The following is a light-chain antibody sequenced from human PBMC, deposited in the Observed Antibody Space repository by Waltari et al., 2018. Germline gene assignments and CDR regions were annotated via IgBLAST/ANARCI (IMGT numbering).Light chain of an antibody. Sequence: QSALTQPAPVPGSPGQSIIISCTGTSSDVGSYNLVSWYQHHPGKAPNLMIYEVTKRPSGVSNRFSGSKSGNTASLTISGLQTEDEADYYCASYAGSSTLVFGGGTKVTVL. V-gene: IGLV2-23*02. J-gene: IGLJ3*02. CDR2: EVT. CDR1: SSDVGSYNL. CDR3: ASYAGSSTLV.